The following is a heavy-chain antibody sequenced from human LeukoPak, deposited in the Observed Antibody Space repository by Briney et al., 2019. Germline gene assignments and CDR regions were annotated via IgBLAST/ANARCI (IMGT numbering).Heavy chain of an antibody. CDR1: GFALSDYY. Sequence: GGSLRLSCAASGFALSDYYMSWIRQAPGKGLEWVAYISETGSTMKYADSVKGRFTISKDNAKNSLYLLMNSLRAEDTAVYYCARENPFADYWGQGTLVTVSS. CDR3: ARENPFADY. V-gene: IGHV3-11*04. CDR2: ISETGSTM. J-gene: IGHJ4*02.